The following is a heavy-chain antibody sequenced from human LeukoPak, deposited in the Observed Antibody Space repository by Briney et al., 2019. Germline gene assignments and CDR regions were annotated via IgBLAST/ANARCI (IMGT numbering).Heavy chain of an antibody. CDR2: IYTVGGK. Sequence: GGSLRLSSAASGLTVSSYYMNWVRQPPGKELEWDSVIYTVGGKYYADSVRGRFTISRDTSKNMVFLQMNSLRLEDTAVYYCARGIDYWGRGTLVTVSS. J-gene: IGHJ4*02. CDR1: GLTVSSYY. CDR3: ARGIDY. V-gene: IGHV3-53*03.